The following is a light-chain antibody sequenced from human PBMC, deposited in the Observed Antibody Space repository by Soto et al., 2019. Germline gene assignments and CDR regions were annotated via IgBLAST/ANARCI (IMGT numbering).Light chain of an antibody. V-gene: IGKV3-15*01. J-gene: IGKJ1*01. CDR3: QEYNNWPRT. CDR2: RAS. CDR1: QSVNSN. Sequence: EIVMTQSPATLSVSPGERATLSCRASQSVNSNLAWYQQKPGQAPRLLIYRASTRATGIPARFSGSGSGTGFDLTISGLQSEDFAVYSCQEYNNWPRTFGRGTKVESK.